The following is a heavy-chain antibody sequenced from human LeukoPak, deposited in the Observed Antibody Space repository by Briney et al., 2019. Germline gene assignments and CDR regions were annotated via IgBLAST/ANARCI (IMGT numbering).Heavy chain of an antibody. V-gene: IGHV4-34*01. CDR1: GGSFSGYY. CDR3: ASRGRAGDY. CDR2: INHSGST. Sequence: SETLSLTCAVYGGSFSGYYWSWIRQPPGKGLEWIGEINHSGSTNYNPSLKSRVTISVDTSKNQFSLKLSSVTAADMAVYYCASRGRAGDYWGQGTLVTVSS. D-gene: IGHD3-10*01. J-gene: IGHJ4*02.